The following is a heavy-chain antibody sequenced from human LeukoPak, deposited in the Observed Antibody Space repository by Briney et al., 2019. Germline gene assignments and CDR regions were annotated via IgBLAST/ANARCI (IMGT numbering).Heavy chain of an antibody. CDR1: GGSFSGYY. J-gene: IGHJ4*02. Sequence: PSETLSLTCAVYGGSFSGYYWSRIRQPPGKGLEWIGEINHSGSTNYNPSLKSRVTISVDTSKNQFSLKLSSVTAADTAVYYCARGRVWLLLRPSIFDYWGQGTLVTVSS. V-gene: IGHV4-34*01. D-gene: IGHD3-22*01. CDR3: ARGRVWLLLRPSIFDY. CDR2: INHSGST.